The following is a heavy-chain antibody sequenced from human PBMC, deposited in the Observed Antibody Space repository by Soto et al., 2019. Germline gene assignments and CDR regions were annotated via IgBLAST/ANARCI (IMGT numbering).Heavy chain of an antibody. V-gene: IGHV1-69*12. Sequence: QVQLVQSGAEVKKPGSSVKVSCKASGGTFSSYAISWVRQAPGQGLEWMGGIIPIFGTANYAQRFQGRVTITGDESTSTANMELSSLRSEDTDVYYCARKRYSDYGMEVWGQGTTVTVSS. CDR2: IIPIFGTA. J-gene: IGHJ6*02. CDR3: ARKRYSDYGMEV. CDR1: GGTFSSYA.